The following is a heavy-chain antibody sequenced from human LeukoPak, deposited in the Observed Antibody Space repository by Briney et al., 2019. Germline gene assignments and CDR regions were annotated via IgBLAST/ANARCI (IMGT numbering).Heavy chain of an antibody. CDR3: ARSGNSYAYYYFDY. J-gene: IGHJ4*02. Sequence: PSETLSLTCTVYGGSFSGYHWSWIRQPPGKGLEWIGEINHSGSTNYNPPLKSRVTISVDTSKNQFSLKLSSVTAADTAVYYCARSGNSYAYYYFDYWGQGTLVTVSS. CDR2: INHSGST. V-gene: IGHV4-34*01. CDR1: GGSFSGYH. D-gene: IGHD5-18*01.